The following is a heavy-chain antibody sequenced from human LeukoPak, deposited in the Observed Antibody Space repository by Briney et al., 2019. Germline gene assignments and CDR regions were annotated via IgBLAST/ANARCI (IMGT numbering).Heavy chain of an antibody. D-gene: IGHD4-11*01. CDR1: GDSLSSGDYY. CDR3: ARVQSTMGDYSNPFDY. V-gene: IGHV4-30-2*01. CDR2: IYQSGST. J-gene: IGHJ4*02. Sequence: SETLSLTCSVSGDSLSSGDYYWGWIRQPPGKGLEWIGYIYQSGSTYYNPSLKSRVTISLDRAENQFSLRLTSVTAADTAVYYCARVQSTMGDYSNPFDYWGQGTLVTVSS.